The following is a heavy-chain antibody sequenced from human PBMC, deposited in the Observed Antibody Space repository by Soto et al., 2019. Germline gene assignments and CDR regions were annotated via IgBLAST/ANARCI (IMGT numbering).Heavy chain of an antibody. Sequence: EVQLVESGGGLVQPGGSLRLSCAASGFTFSSYWMHWVRQAPGKVLVWVSRINSDGSSTSYADSVKGRFTISRDNAKNTLYLQMNSLRAEDTAVYYCARDQMTTVTTRRYYYYGMDVWGQGTTVTVSS. D-gene: IGHD4-17*01. CDR1: GFTFSSYW. V-gene: IGHV3-74*01. J-gene: IGHJ6*02. CDR2: INSDGSST. CDR3: ARDQMTTVTTRRYYYYGMDV.